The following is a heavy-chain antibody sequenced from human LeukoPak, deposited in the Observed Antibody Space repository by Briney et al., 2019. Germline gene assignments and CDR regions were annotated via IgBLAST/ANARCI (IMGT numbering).Heavy chain of an antibody. CDR1: GASISSSGYY. Sequence: SQTLSLTCTVSGASISSSGYYWSWIRPHPGQDLVWIGSIYYSGSTYYKPSLKSRVSISVDTSKNQFSLNLSCVSAADTAGYHCSRDMTTVTYAFDIWGQGTMVTVSS. D-gene: IGHD4-11*01. CDR2: IYYSGST. J-gene: IGHJ3*02. CDR3: SRDMTTVTYAFDI. V-gene: IGHV4-31*03.